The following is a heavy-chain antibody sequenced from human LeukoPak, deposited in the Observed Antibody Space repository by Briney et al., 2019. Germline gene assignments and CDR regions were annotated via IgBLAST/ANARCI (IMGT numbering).Heavy chain of an antibody. CDR2: IYPGDSDT. CDR1: GYTFSNYW. J-gene: IGHJ4*02. CDR3: ARRSSSGGPFDY. D-gene: IGHD6-13*01. Sequence: GESLKISCKGSGYTFSNYWIGWVRQMPGKGLEWMGIIYPGDSDTRYSPSFQGQVTMSADKSISTAYLQWSSLKASDSAMYYCARRSSSGGPFDYWGQGTLVTVSS. V-gene: IGHV5-51*01.